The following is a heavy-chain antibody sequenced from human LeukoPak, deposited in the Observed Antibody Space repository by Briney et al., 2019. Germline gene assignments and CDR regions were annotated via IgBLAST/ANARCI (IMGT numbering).Heavy chain of an antibody. Sequence: ASVKVSCKASGYTFTSYGISWVRQAPGQGLKWMGWISAYNGNTNQAQKFQGRVTMTTDTSTSTAYMELRSLRSDDRAVYYCARDGTRAYNWFDPWGQGTLVTVSS. V-gene: IGHV1-18*01. D-gene: IGHD1-26*01. CDR2: ISAYNGNT. CDR1: GYTFTSYG. CDR3: ARDGTRAYNWFDP. J-gene: IGHJ5*02.